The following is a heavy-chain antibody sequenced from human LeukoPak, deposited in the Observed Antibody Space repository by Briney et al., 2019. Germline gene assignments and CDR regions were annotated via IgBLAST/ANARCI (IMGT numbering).Heavy chain of an antibody. V-gene: IGHV3-30*18. CDR2: ILDDGSNK. D-gene: IGHD6-19*01. Sequence: GGSLRLSCAASGFTFSSYGMHWVRQAPGKGLEWVAVILDDGSNKYYADSVKGRFTISRDNSKNTLYLQMNSLRAEDTAVYYCAKDNSWLPYDYWGQGTLVTVSS. CDR3: AKDNSWLPYDY. CDR1: GFTFSSYG. J-gene: IGHJ4*02.